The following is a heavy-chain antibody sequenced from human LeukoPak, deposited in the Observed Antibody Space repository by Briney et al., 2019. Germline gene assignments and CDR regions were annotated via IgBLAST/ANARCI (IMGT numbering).Heavy chain of an antibody. D-gene: IGHD1-14*01. CDR2: ITSTSSNI. J-gene: IGHJ4*02. Sequence: GGSLRLSCAASGFTLTSYSINWVRQAPGKGLEWVSYITSTSSNIKYADSVKGRFTISRDNSKNTLYLQMNSLRAEDTAVYYCAKWGTGLNYWGQGTLVTVSS. CDR1: GFTLTSYS. CDR3: AKWGTGLNY. V-gene: IGHV3-48*01.